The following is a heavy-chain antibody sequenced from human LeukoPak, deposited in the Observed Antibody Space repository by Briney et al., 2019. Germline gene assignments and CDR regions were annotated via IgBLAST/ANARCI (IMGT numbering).Heavy chain of an antibody. V-gene: IGHV1-2*02. CDR1: GYTFTGYY. J-gene: IGHJ4*02. CDR2: ISPNSGGT. CDR3: AGDFPYCSSASCPFDY. D-gene: IGHD2-2*01. Sequence: ASVKVSCKASGYTFTGYYMHWVRQAPGQGPEWMGWISPNSGGTNYAQKFQGRVTMTRDTSISTAYMELSRLRSDDTAVYYCAGDFPYCSSASCPFDYWGQGTLVTVSS.